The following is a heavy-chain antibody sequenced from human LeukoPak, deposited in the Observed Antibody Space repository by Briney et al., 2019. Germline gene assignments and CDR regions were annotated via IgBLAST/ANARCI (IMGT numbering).Heavy chain of an antibody. J-gene: IGHJ5*02. CDR2: IYSGGST. Sequence: QTGGSLRLSCAASGFTVSTNYMSWVRQAPGKGLEWVSVIYSGGSTYYADSVKGRFTISRDNSKNTLYLQMNSLRAEDTAVYYCAKDGTGYSSSWYDLWGQGTLVTVSS. V-gene: IGHV3-53*01. CDR1: GFTVSTNY. D-gene: IGHD6-13*01. CDR3: AKDGTGYSSSWYDL.